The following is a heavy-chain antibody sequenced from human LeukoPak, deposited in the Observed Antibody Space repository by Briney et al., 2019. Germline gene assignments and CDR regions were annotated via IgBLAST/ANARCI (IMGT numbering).Heavy chain of an antibody. J-gene: IGHJ4*02. CDR1: GYSISSGYY. CDR3: ARPIAVAEPDDY. D-gene: IGHD6-19*01. CDR2: IYHSGST. Sequence: KPSETLSLTCTVSGYSISSGYYWGWIRQPPGKGLEWIGSIYHSGSTYYNPSLKSRVTISVDTSKNQFSLKLSSVTAADTAVYCCARPIAVAEPDDYWGQGTLVTVSS. V-gene: IGHV4-38-2*02.